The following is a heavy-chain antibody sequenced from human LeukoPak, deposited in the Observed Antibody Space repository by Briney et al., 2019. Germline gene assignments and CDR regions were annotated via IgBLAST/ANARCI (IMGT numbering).Heavy chain of an antibody. CDR1: GGSFSGYY. V-gene: IGHV4-34*01. CDR3: ARGEGIAAAGRVSRPYYYYGMDV. J-gene: IGHJ6*02. D-gene: IGHD6-13*01. Sequence: SETLSLTCAVYGGSFSGYYWSWIRQPPGKGLEWIGEINHSGSTSYNPSLKSRVTISVDTSKNLFSLKLSSVTAADTAVYYCARGEGIAAAGRVSRPYYYYGMDVWGQGTTVTVSS. CDR2: INHSGST.